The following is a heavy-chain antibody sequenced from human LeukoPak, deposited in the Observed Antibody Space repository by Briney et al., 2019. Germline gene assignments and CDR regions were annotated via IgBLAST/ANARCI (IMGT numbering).Heavy chain of an antibody. D-gene: IGHD1-26*01. V-gene: IGHV4-30-4*08. CDR2: IYYNGNT. Sequence: SETLSLTCTVSGGSISSGDYYWSWIRQPPGKGLEWIGYIYYNGNTYYNPSLKSRVTMSLDTSKNQIFLKLSSVTAADTAVYYCARERSGSYPFDYWGQGTLVPVSS. CDR3: ARERSGSYPFDY. J-gene: IGHJ4*02. CDR1: GGSISSGDYY.